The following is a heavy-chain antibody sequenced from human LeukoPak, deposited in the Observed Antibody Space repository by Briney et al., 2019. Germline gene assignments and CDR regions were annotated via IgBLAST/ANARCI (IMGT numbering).Heavy chain of an antibody. CDR3: AKVMVGATVRAFDI. V-gene: IGHV3-23*01. J-gene: IGHJ3*02. CDR2: ISGSGGST. CDR1: GFTFSSYA. D-gene: IGHD1-26*01. Sequence: GGSLRLSCAASGFTFSSYAMSWVRQAPGRGLEWVSAISGSGGSTYYADSVKGRFTISRDNSKNTLYLQMNSLRAEDTAVYYCAKVMVGATVRAFDIWGQGTMVTVSP.